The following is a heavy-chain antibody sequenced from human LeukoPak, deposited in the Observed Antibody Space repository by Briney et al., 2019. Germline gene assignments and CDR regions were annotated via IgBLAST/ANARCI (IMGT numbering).Heavy chain of an antibody. CDR3: ARHSFPGTFTPNNWFDP. D-gene: IGHD2-15*01. CDR2: ISSSSSTI. Sequence: GGSLRLSCAASGFTFSSYTMNWVRQAPGKGLEWVSYISSSSSTIYYADSVKGRFTISRDNAKNSLYLQMNSLRAEDTAMYYCARHSFPGTFTPNNWFDPWGQGTLVTVSS. CDR1: GFTFSSYT. J-gene: IGHJ5*02. V-gene: IGHV3-48*01.